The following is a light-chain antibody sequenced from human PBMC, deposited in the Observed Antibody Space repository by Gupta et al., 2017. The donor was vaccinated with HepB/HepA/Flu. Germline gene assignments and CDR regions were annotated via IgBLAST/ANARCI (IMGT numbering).Light chain of an antibody. CDR3: QAWDSSTVV. CDR2: QGS. Sequence: SYELTQPPSVSVSPGQTASITCSGDKLGDKYACWYQQKPGQSPVLVIYQGSKRPAGTPARFSGSNSGTTATLTIGGTQARDEDDYYCQAWDSSTVVFGGGTKLTVL. J-gene: IGLJ2*01. CDR1: KLGDKY. V-gene: IGLV3-1*01.